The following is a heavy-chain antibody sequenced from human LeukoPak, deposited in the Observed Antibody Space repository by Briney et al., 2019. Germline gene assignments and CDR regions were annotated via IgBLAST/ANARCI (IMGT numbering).Heavy chain of an antibody. Sequence: GESLKISCKVSGYSFTNYWIGWVRQMPGKGLEWVAIIYPGDSDSRYSPSFQGQVTISVDKSISTVYLQWGSLKASDTAMYYCARTAGGYNFWSGSDYWGQGTLVTVSS. CDR1: GYSFTNYW. V-gene: IGHV5-51*01. CDR3: ARTAGGYNFWSGSDY. CDR2: IYPGDSDS. D-gene: IGHD3-3*01. J-gene: IGHJ4*02.